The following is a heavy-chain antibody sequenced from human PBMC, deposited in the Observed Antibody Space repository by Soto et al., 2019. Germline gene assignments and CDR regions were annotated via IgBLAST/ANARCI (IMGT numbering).Heavy chain of an antibody. Sequence: GASVKVSCKTSGYTFTNYGIDWVRQAPGQGLEWMGWISGYNGNTNYAQLFRGRVTMTTDTSTGTAYLEVRSLRSDDTAIYYCARGTTVTTHHFDFWGQGTLVTVSS. D-gene: IGHD4-17*01. CDR3: ARGTTVTTHHFDF. CDR1: GYTFTNYG. J-gene: IGHJ4*02. V-gene: IGHV1-18*01. CDR2: ISGYNGNT.